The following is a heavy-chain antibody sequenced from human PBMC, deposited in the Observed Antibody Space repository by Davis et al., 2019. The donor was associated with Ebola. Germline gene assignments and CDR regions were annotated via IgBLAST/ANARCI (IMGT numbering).Heavy chain of an antibody. D-gene: IGHD3-16*02. V-gene: IGHV5-10-1*01. Sequence: GESLKISCKGSGYSFTTYWITWVRQMPGKGLEWMGNIDPSDSYTNYSPSFQGHVTFSTDNSITTAYLQWSSLKASDTAIYYCARQGYVMLYSYYGMDVWGQGTPVTVSS. CDR2: IDPSDSYT. CDR3: ARQGYVMLYSYYGMDV. CDR1: GYSFTTYW. J-gene: IGHJ6*02.